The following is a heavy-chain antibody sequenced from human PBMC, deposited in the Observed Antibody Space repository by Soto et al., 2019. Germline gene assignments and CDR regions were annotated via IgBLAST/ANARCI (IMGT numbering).Heavy chain of an antibody. J-gene: IGHJ4*02. CDR1: GFTFSSYA. Sequence: EVQLLESGGGLVHPGGSLRLSCAASGFTFSSYAMSWVRQAPGKGLEWVSAISGSGGSTYYADSVKGRFTISRDNSKNTLYLQMHGLRAEATAVYYCAQRAPRRCSSGGPWAYYFAYWGQGTVVTVSS. CDR2: ISGSGGST. CDR3: AQRAPRRCSSGGPWAYYFAY. V-gene: IGHV3-23*01. D-gene: IGHD6-19*01.